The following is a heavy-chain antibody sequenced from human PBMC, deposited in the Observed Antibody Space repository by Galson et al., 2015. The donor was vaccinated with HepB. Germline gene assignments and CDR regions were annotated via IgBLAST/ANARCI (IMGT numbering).Heavy chain of an antibody. D-gene: IGHD2-21*01. CDR2: IKQDGSEK. Sequence: SLRLSCAASGFTFSSYWMSWVRQAPGKGLEWVANIKQDGSEKYYVDSVKGRFTISRDNAKNSLYLQMNSLRAEDTAVYYCAVGVVIAWAFDYWGQGTLVTVSS. J-gene: IGHJ4*02. V-gene: IGHV3-7*03. CDR1: GFTFSSYW. CDR3: AVGVVIAWAFDY.